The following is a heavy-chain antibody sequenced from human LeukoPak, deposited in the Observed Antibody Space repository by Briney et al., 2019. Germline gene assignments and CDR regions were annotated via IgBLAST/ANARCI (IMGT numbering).Heavy chain of an antibody. CDR1: GFTFSSYS. J-gene: IGHJ3*02. CDR3: ARGQGTIPDSVPLDI. V-gene: IGHV3-21*01. D-gene: IGHD5/OR15-5a*01. Sequence: KTGGSLRLSCVASGFTFSSYSMNWVRQAPGKGLEWVSSISTSSSYIYYADSLKGRFTISRHNAKNSLYLQMNSLRAEDTAVYYCARGQGTIPDSVPLDIWGQGTMVTVSS. CDR2: ISTSSSYI.